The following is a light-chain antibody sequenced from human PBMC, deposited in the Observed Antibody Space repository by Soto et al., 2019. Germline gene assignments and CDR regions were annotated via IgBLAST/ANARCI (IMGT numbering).Light chain of an antibody. CDR2: GAS. J-gene: IGKJ1*01. CDR1: QTVSGN. CDR3: QQYNNWSPWT. V-gene: IGKV3-15*01. Sequence: EIVMTQSPATLSVSPGERATVSCRASQTVSGNLAWYQQRPGQAPRLLIYGASTRANGIPARFSGSGSGTEFTLTISSLQSEDFAVYYCQQYNNWSPWTFGQGTKVELK.